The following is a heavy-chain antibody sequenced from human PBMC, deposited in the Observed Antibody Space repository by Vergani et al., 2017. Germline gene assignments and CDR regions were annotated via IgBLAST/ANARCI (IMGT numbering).Heavy chain of an antibody. J-gene: IGHJ5*02. CDR1: GYSFTGYY. D-gene: IGHD2-15*01. Sequence: QVQLVQSGAEVKKPGASVKVSCKASGYSFTGYYLHWVRQAPGQGLEWMGRINPNSGGTNYAEKFQGRVTMTRDTSISTGYMEVTRLRSDDTAVYFCARHWAVVAANNWFDPWGQGTLVTVSS. V-gene: IGHV1-2*02. CDR3: ARHWAVVAANNWFDP. CDR2: INPNSGGT.